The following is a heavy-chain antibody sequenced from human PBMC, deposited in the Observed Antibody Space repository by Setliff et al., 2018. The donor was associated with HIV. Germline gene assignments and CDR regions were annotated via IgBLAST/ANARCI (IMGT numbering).Heavy chain of an antibody. V-gene: IGHV4-30-4*01. CDR3: VRDDYGYNGKGFDY. Sequence: SETLSLTCTVSGGSFSTYYWSWIRQPPGKGLEWIGYITYSGSAYYNPSLKSRVTISIDTSNNQISLRLSSVTAADTAMYYCVRDDYGYNGKGFDYWGPGTLVTVSS. D-gene: IGHD4-17*01. J-gene: IGHJ4*02. CDR2: ITYSGSA. CDR1: GGSFSTYY.